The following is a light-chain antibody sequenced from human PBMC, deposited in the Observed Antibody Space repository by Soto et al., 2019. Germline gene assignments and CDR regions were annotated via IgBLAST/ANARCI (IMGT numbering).Light chain of an antibody. Sequence: EVVLTQSPGTLSLSPGERATLSCRASQSVINNYLAWYQQKPGQAPRLLIYGASSRATGIPVRFSGSASGTDFTLTISRLEPEVFAVYWCQQYAKSPEWTFGRGTRVEIK. CDR2: GAS. CDR3: QQYAKSPEWT. J-gene: IGKJ1*01. CDR1: QSVINNY. V-gene: IGKV3-20*01.